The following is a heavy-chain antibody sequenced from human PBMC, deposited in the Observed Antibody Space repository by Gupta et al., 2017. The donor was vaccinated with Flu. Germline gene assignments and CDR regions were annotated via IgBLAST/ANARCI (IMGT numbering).Heavy chain of an antibody. CDR3: ARGPPTAEWLVLHPFDY. J-gene: IGHJ4*02. CDR2: INHSGST. Sequence: QVQLQQWGAGLLTPSETLSLTCAVYGGSFSGYYWSWIRKPPGKGLEWIGEINHSGSTNYNPSLKSRVTISVDTSKNQFSLKLSSVTAADTAVYYCARGPPTAEWLVLHPFDYWGQGTLVTVSS. V-gene: IGHV4-34*01. CDR1: GGSFSGYY. D-gene: IGHD6-19*01.